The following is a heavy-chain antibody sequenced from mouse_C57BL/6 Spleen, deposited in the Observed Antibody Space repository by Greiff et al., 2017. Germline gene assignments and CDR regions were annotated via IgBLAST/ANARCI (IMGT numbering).Heavy chain of an antibody. CDR3: AREVPYYFDY. Sequence: QVQLQQPGAELVKPGASVKLSCKASGYTFTSYWMHWVKQRPGQGLAWIGMIHPNSGSTNYNEKFKSKATLTVDKSSSTAYMQLSSLTSEDSAVYYCAREVPYYFDYWGQGTTLTVSS. CDR1: GYTFTSYW. CDR2: IHPNSGST. J-gene: IGHJ2*01. V-gene: IGHV1-64*01.